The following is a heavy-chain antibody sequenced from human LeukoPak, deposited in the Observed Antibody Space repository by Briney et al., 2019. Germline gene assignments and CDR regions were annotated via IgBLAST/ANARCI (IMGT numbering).Heavy chain of an antibody. CDR1: GGSISGYY. J-gene: IGHJ5*02. D-gene: IGHD1-26*01. CDR2: IYTDGGT. V-gene: IGHV4-4*07. CDR3: ARRVSEVAPTLRNGENWFDP. Sequence: NASETLSLTCSASGGSISGYYWNWIRQPAGKGLEWIGRIYTDGGTLYNPSLKSRVTMSVDTSKNQFSLKLTSVTAADTAVYYCARRVSEVAPTLRNGENWFDPWGRGTLVTVSS.